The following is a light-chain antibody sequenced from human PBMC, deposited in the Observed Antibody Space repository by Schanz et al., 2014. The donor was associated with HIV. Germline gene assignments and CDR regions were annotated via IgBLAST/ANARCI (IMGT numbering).Light chain of an antibody. J-gene: IGKJ1*01. CDR2: ATS. V-gene: IGKV3-20*01. CDR3: QQSYSAPRT. Sequence: EIVLTQSPGSLSLSPGGRATLSCGASQRLSSSYLAWYQQKRDQPPRLVIYATSTRAAGIPDRFSGTGSGTDFTLTISRLEPEDFATYYCQQSYSAPRTFGQGTKVEL. CDR1: QRLSSSY.